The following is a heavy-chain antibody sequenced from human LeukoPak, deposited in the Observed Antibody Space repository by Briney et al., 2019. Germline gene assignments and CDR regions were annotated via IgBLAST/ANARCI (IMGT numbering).Heavy chain of an antibody. J-gene: IGHJ4*02. CDR3: ERQLDTTMALPDY. V-gene: IGHV1-18*01. Sequence: ASVKVSCKAPGYTVANYGISWVRQAPGLGLEWMGWISGYNGNTNYAQKFQGRVTMTTDTSTSTAFMELRSLRSDDAAVYYSERQLDTTMALPDYWGQGTLVTVSS. CDR2: ISGYNGNT. CDR1: GYTVANYG. D-gene: IGHD5-18*01.